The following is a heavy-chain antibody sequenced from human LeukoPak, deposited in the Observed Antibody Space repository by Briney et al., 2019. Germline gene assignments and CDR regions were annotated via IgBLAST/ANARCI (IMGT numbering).Heavy chain of an antibody. Sequence: ASVKVSCKASGYTFTSYGISWVRQAPGQGLEWMGWISAYNGNTNYAQKLQGRVTMTTDTSTSTAYMELRSLRSDDTAVYYCARDAIGIAAAGIVPFDYWGQGTLVTVSS. CDR3: ARDAIGIAAAGIVPFDY. J-gene: IGHJ4*02. CDR2: ISAYNGNT. D-gene: IGHD6-13*01. V-gene: IGHV1-18*01. CDR1: GYTFTSYG.